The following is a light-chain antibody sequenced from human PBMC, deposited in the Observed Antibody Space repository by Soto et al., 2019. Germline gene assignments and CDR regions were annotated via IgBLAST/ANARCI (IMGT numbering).Light chain of an antibody. J-gene: IGKJ3*01. CDR1: QGISNY. CDR3: QKYHSAPPGFT. V-gene: IGKV1-27*01. Sequence: DIQMTQSPSSLSASVGDRVTITCRASQGISNYLAWYQQKPGKVPKLLIYAASTLQSGVPSRFSGSGSGTDFTLTISSLQPEDVATYYCQKYHSAPPGFTFGPGTKVDIK. CDR2: AAS.